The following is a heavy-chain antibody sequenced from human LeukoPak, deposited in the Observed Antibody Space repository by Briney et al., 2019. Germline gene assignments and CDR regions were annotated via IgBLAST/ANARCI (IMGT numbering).Heavy chain of an antibody. Sequence: SETLSLTCAVYGGSFSGYYWSWIRQPPGKGLEWIGEINHSGSTNYNPSLKSRVTISVDTSKNQFSLKLSSVTAADTAVYYCARVTLLWFGELPIFDYWGQGTLVTVSS. CDR1: GGSFSGYY. V-gene: IGHV4-34*01. CDR3: ARVTLLWFGELPIFDY. D-gene: IGHD3-10*01. CDR2: INHSGST. J-gene: IGHJ4*02.